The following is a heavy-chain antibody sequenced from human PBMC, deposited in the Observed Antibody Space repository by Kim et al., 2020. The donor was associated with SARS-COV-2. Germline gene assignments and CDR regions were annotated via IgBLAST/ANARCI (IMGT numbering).Heavy chain of an antibody. CDR1: GFTFSSYS. D-gene: IGHD6-13*01. J-gene: IGHJ4*02. CDR2: ISSSSSYI. V-gene: IGHV3-21*01. CDR3: ARLTIAAAGTRSDY. Sequence: GGSLRLSCAASGFTFSSYSMNWVRQAPGKGLEWVSSISSSSSYIYYADSVKGRFTISRDNAKNSLYLQMNSLRAEDTAVYYCARLTIAAAGTRSDYWGQGTLVTVSS.